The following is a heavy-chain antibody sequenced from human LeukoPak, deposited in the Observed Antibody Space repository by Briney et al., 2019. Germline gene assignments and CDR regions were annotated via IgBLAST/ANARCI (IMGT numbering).Heavy chain of an antibody. CDR3: ARVNSGSYDFWSGYYSYYFDY. J-gene: IGHJ4*02. CDR1: GDSISTYH. D-gene: IGHD3-3*01. V-gene: IGHV4-59*01. Sequence: SETVSLTCSVSGDSISTYHWNWIRQPPGKGLEWIGYMQSTGNSKYNPSLMRRLTMFVDTSKNQVSLILSSVTAADTAVYYCARVNSGSYDFWSGYYSYYFDYWGQGTLVTVSS. CDR2: MQSTGNS.